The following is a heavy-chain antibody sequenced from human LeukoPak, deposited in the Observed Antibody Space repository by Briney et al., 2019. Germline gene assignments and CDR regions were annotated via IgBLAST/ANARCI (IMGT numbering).Heavy chain of an antibody. J-gene: IGHJ1*01. CDR3: ASMYFSQYLQH. CDR2: IYSGGST. V-gene: IGHV3-53*01. Sequence: PGGSLRLSCAASGFTANSNYMSWVRQAPGKGLDWVSVIYSGGSTYYADSVKGRFTISRDNSKNTLYLQMNSLRAEDTAVYYCASMYFSQYLQHWGQGTLVTVSS. CDR1: GFTANSNY. D-gene: IGHD2-8*01.